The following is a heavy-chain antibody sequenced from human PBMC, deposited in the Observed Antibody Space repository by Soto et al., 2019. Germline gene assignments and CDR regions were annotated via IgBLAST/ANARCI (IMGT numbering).Heavy chain of an antibody. J-gene: IGHJ5*02. CDR3: ASEIVGELSPNWFDP. CDR1: GYTFTTYG. V-gene: IGHV1-18*01. Sequence: QVQLVQSGAEVKKPGASVKVSCKASGYTFTTYGITWVRQAPGQGLEWMGWISAYNGNTNYAQKLQGRDTMTTDTSTSTAYMELRSLRSDDTAVYYCASEIVGELSPNWFDPWGQGTLVTVSS. D-gene: IGHD3-10*01. CDR2: ISAYNGNT.